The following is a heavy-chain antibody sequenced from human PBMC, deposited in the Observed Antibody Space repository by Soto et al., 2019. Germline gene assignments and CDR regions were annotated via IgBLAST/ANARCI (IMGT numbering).Heavy chain of an antibody. CDR1: GGSISSGGYY. CDR3: ARVLKSIAARRDYFDY. Sequence: GPGPRRPSETLSLTCTVSGGSISSGGYYWSWIRQHPGKGLEWIGYIYYSGSTYYNSSLKSRVTICEDTSKNQFSLRLSSVTAADTAVYDCARVLKSIAARRDYFDYWGQGTLVTVSS. V-gene: IGHV4-31*03. D-gene: IGHD6-6*01. CDR2: IYYSGST. J-gene: IGHJ4*02.